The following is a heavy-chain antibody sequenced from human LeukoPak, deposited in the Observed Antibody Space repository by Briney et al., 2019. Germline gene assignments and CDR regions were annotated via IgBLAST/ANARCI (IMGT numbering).Heavy chain of an antibody. CDR2: ISHSGST. Sequence: SETLSLTCAVYGGSFSGYYWSWIRQPPGKGLEWIGEISHSGSTNYNPSLKSRVTISVDTSKNQFSLKLSSVTAADTAVYYCARVGVPATTTSGWFDPWGQGTLVTVSS. CDR3: ARVGVPATTTSGWFDP. D-gene: IGHD2-2*01. J-gene: IGHJ5*02. CDR1: GGSFSGYY. V-gene: IGHV4-34*09.